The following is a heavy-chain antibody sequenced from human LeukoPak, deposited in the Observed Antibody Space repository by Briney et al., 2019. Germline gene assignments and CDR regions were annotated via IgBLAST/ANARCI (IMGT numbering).Heavy chain of an antibody. V-gene: IGHV4-39*07. CDR2: IYYSGST. D-gene: IGHD3-10*01. CDR1: GGSISSSSYY. CDR3: ARGARYYGSGSYYYFDY. Sequence: SETLSLTCTVSGGSISSSSYYWGWIRQPPGKGLEWIGSIYYSGSTYYNPSLKSRVTISVDTSKNQFSLKLSSVTAADTAVYYCARGARYYGSGSYYYFDYWGQGTLVTVSS. J-gene: IGHJ4*02.